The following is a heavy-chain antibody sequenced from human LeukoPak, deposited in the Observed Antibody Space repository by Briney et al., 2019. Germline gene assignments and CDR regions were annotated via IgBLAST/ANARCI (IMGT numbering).Heavy chain of an antibody. Sequence: PSQTLSLTCTVSGGSISSGDYYWSWIRQPPGKGLEWIGYIYYSGSTYYNPSLKSRVTISVDTSKNQSSLKLSSVTAADTAVYYCARWVATGAYYFDYWGQGTLVTVSS. CDR3: ARWVATGAYYFDY. CDR1: GGSISSGDYY. J-gene: IGHJ4*02. D-gene: IGHD1-14*01. V-gene: IGHV4-30-4*01. CDR2: IYYSGST.